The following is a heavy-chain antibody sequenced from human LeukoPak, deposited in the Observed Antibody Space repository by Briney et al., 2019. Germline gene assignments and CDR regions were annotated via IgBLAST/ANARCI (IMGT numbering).Heavy chain of an antibody. CDR3: ARVTCSGGSCYTDRHFDY. J-gene: IGHJ4*02. D-gene: IGHD2-15*01. Sequence: ASVKVSCKASGYTFTGYYMPWVRQAPGQGLEWMGWINPNSGGTNYAQKFQGRVTMTRDTSISTAYMELSRLRSDDTAVYYCARVTCSGGSCYTDRHFDYWGQGTLVTVSS. V-gene: IGHV1-2*02. CDR2: INPNSGGT. CDR1: GYTFTGYY.